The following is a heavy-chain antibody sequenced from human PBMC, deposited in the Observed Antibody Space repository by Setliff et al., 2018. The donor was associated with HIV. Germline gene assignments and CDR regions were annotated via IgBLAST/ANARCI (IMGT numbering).Heavy chain of an antibody. CDR1: GFTFTIYS. D-gene: IGHD6-25*01. V-gene: IGHV3-48*01. CDR2: ITSSSSTI. Sequence: GGSLRLSCAASGFTFTIYSMDWVRLAPGKGPEWVSYITSSSSTIYYADSVKGRFTISRDDAKNSLYLQMNSLRAEDTAVYYCARGAATMAFDLWGQGTMVTVSS. J-gene: IGHJ3*01. CDR3: ARGAATMAFDL.